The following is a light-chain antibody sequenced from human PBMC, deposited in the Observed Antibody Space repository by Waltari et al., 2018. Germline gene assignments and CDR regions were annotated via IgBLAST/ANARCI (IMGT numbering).Light chain of an antibody. J-gene: IGLJ2*01. CDR1: SSDVGASNY. CDR3: CAYTRSDTVI. V-gene: IGLV2-14*01. Sequence: QSALTQPASVSASPGQSITISCSGTSSDVGASNYVSWYQLHPGKVPKLIIYKVYDRPTGVSDCFSESKSGNTASLISSKVLPADEADYSYCAYTRSDTVIVGGGTKLTVL. CDR2: KVY.